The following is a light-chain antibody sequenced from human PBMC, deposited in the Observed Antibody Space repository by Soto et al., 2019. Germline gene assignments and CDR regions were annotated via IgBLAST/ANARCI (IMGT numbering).Light chain of an antibody. J-gene: IGKJ1*01. CDR3: MQALQTPT. Sequence: GMTQNSLPLTVTPGVRGVRPCGYGGCLLHSNGYNYLDWYLQKPGQSPPLPIYLGSNRASGVPDRFSGSGSGTDFTLKISRVEAEDVGVYYCMQALQTPTFGQGTKVDIK. V-gene: IGKV2-28*01. CDR2: LGS. CDR1: GCLLHSNGYNY.